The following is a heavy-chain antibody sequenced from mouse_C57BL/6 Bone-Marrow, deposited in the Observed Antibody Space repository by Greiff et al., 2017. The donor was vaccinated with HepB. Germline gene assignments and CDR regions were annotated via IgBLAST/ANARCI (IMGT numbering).Heavy chain of an antibody. D-gene: IGHD1-1*01. CDR2: INYDGSST. V-gene: IGHV5-16*01. J-gene: IGHJ2*01. CDR1: GFTFSDYY. Sequence: EVKVVESEGGLVQPGSSMKLSCTASGFTFSDYYMAWVRQVPEKGLEWVANINYDGSSTYYLDSLKSRFIISRDNAKNILYLQMSSLKSEDTATYYCARELRSARYFDYWGQGTTLTVSS. CDR3: ARELRSARYFDY.